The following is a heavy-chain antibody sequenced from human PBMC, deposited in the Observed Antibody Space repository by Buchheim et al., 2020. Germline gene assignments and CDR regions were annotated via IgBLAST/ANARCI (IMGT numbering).Heavy chain of an antibody. Sequence: LVESGGDVVQPGGSLRLSCSVSEFTFSNSIIHWVRQAPGKGLEWVTAMSYDGYIKYYADSVKGRFTLSRDSSKTALFVQMDSLRPEDTGVYYCAREGGTSGTCGYFDIWGRGTL. D-gene: IGHD1-26*01. CDR3: AREGGTSGTCGYFDI. J-gene: IGHJ2*01. V-gene: IGHV3-30-3*01. CDR1: EFTFSNSI. CDR2: MSYDGYIK.